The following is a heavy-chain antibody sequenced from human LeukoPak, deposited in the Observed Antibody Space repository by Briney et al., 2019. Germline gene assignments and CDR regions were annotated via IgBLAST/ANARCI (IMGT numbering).Heavy chain of an antibody. CDR3: ARVPSYDYVWGSYRYGGSDY. J-gene: IGHJ4*02. V-gene: IGHV1-18*04. Sequence: ASVKVSCKASGYTFTGYYMHWVRQAPGQGLEWMGWISAYNGNTNYAQKLQGRVTMTTDTSTSTAYMELRSLRSDDTAVYYCARVPSYDYVWGSYRYGGSDYWGQGTLVTVSS. CDR1: GYTFTGYY. D-gene: IGHD3-16*02. CDR2: ISAYNGNT.